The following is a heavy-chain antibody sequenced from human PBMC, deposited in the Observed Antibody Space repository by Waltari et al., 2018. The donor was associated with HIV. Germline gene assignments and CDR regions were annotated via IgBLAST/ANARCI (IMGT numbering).Heavy chain of an antibody. CDR2: LYSGYTT. CDR3: ARGGGSYLHFFDY. V-gene: IGHV3-53*01. J-gene: IGHJ4*02. D-gene: IGHD1-26*01. Sequence: EVQLVESGGGLIQPGGSLRLSCAASGFTVSSTYMSWVRQAPGKGLEWVSVLYSGYTTYYADSVKGRFAISRDNSKNTLYLQMNSLRAEDTAVYYCARGGGSYLHFFDYWGQGTLVTVSS. CDR1: GFTVSSTY.